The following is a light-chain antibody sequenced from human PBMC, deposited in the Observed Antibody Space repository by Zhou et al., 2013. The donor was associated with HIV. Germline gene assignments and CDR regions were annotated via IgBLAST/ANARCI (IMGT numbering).Light chain of an antibody. V-gene: IGKV3-20*01. CDR2: GPS. Sequence: VVLTQSPGTLSLSPGETATLSCRASQSVSSTYLAWYQQKSGQAPRLLIYGPSSRAAGIPDRFSGSGSGTDFTLTIGRLEPEDFAVYYCQYFGSSPKYTFGLGDQAGDQT. CDR3: QYFGSSPKYT. J-gene: IGKJ2*01. CDR1: QSVSSTY.